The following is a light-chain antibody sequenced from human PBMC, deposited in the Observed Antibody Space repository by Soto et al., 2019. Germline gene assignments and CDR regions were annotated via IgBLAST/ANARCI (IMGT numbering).Light chain of an antibody. CDR1: QSISSY. Sequence: EIQMTQSPSSLSASVGDRVTITYRASQSISSYLNWDRRKPVNAPKLLIYAASSLQSGVPSRFSGSGSGTDFTPTISSLQPEDFATYYCQQANSFPWTFGQGTKVDIK. V-gene: IGKV1-39*01. CDR2: AAS. J-gene: IGKJ1*01. CDR3: QQANSFPWT.